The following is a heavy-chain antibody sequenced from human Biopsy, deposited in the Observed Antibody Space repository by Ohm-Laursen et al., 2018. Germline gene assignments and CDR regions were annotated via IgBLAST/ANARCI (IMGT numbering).Heavy chain of an antibody. J-gene: IGHJ6*02. D-gene: IGHD4-11*01. Sequence: SDTLSLTWTVSGDSVTKYYWSWIRQPPGKGLEWIGNIYSSVMTNYNPSLQSRVSISVDTSRNQVSLTLSSVTAADTAVYYCARDSGILNYGNFKYYHYYGMDVWGQGTKVTVSS. V-gene: IGHV4-59*02. CDR2: IYSSVMT. CDR3: ARDSGILNYGNFKYYHYYGMDV. CDR1: GDSVTKYY.